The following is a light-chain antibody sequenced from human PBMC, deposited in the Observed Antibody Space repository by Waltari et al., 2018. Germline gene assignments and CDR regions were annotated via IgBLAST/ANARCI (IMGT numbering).Light chain of an antibody. V-gene: IGLV1-51*01. CDR1: GSNIGNNF. Sequence: QSVLTQPPSVSAAPGQKVTISCSGTGSNIGNNFVSWYQQLPGTAPKLLIYDNNKRPSGIPYRFSGSKSGTSATLGITGLQTGDEADDYCGTWDTDLSVVFGGGTKLTVL. CDR3: GTWDTDLSVV. J-gene: IGLJ2*01. CDR2: DNN.